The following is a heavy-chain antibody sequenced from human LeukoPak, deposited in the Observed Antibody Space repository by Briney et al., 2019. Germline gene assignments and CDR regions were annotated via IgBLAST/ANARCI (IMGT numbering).Heavy chain of an antibody. CDR2: IYHSGST. CDR3: ARGGSSWLNFDY. D-gene: IGHD6-13*01. CDR1: GGSISSGGYY. V-gene: IGHV4-30-2*01. J-gene: IGHJ4*02. Sequence: SETLSLTCTVSGGSISSGGYYWSWIRQPPGKGLEWIGYIYHSGSTYYNPSLKSRVTISVDRSKNQFSLKLSSVTAADTAVYYCARGGSSWLNFDYWGQGTLVTVSS.